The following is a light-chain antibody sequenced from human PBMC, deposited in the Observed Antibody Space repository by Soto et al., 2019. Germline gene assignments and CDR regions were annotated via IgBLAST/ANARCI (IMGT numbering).Light chain of an antibody. CDR1: SSDVGSYDL. V-gene: IGLV2-23*02. CDR2: EVS. CDR3: CSYAGSSTFHV. Sequence: QSALTQPASVSGSPRQSITISCTGTSSDVGSYDLVSWYQQHPGKAPKLMIYEVSKRPSGVSNRFSGSKSGNTASLTISGLQAEDEADYYCCSYAGSSTFHVFGTGTKVTVL. J-gene: IGLJ1*01.